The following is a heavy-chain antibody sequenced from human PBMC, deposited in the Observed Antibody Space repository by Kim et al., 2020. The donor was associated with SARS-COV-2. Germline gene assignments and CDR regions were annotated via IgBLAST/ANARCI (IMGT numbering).Heavy chain of an antibody. Sequence: SVKVSCKASGGTFSSYAISWVRQAPGQGLEWMGGIIPIFGTANYAQKFQGRVTITADESTSTAYMELSSLRSEDTAVYYCARSATSIVATIVSLFYGMDVWGQGTTVTVSS. CDR1: GGTFSSYA. D-gene: IGHD5-12*01. J-gene: IGHJ6*02. CDR3: ARSATSIVATIVSLFYGMDV. CDR2: IIPIFGTA. V-gene: IGHV1-69*13.